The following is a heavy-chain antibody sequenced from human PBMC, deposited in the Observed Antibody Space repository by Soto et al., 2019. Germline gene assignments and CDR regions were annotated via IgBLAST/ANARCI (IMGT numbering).Heavy chain of an antibody. CDR1: GGSFSGYY. D-gene: IGHD6-6*01. CDR2: IYYSGST. V-gene: IGHV4-59*01. Sequence: PSETLSLTCAVYGGSFSGYYWSWIRQPPGKGLEWIGYIYYSGSTNYNPSLKSRVTISVDTSKNQFSLKLSSVTAADTAVYYCARVEGDSSSFYYGMDVWGQGTTVTV. J-gene: IGHJ6*02. CDR3: ARVEGDSSSFYYGMDV.